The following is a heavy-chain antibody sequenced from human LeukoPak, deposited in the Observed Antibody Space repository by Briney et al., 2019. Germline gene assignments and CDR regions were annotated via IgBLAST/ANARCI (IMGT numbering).Heavy chain of an antibody. J-gene: IGHJ4*02. D-gene: IGHD3-22*01. CDR3: ARDPQGEYYDSSAHGDY. V-gene: IGHV3-66*01. CDR1: GFTFSSYA. CDR2: IYSGGST. Sequence: GGSLRLSCAASGFTFSSYAMSWVRQAPGKGLEWVSVIYSGGSTHYADSVKGRFTISRDNSKDTLYLQMNSLRAEDTAVYYCARDPQGEYYDSSAHGDYWGQGTLVTVSS.